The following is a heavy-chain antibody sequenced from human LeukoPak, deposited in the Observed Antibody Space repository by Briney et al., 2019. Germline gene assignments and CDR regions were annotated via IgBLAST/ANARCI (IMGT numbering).Heavy chain of an antibody. J-gene: IGHJ4*02. CDR2: IGSGGGNI. Sequence: GRSLRLSCAASGFTFSSYAMSWVRQAPGKGLEWVSAIGSGGGNINYADSVKGRFTISRDNSRYTLYLEVNSLRAEDTAVYYCAKDRGWFGGSLANFDYRGQGTLVTVSS. CDR1: GFTFSSYA. CDR3: AKDRGWFGGSLANFDY. D-gene: IGHD3-10*01. V-gene: IGHV3-23*01.